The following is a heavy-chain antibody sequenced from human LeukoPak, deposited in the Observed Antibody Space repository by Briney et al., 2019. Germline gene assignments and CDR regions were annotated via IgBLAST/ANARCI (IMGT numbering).Heavy chain of an antibody. CDR3: ARGLYASGSYGGHDY. J-gene: IGHJ4*02. D-gene: IGHD3-10*01. CDR1: GFTVSSNY. Sequence: PGGSLRLSCAASGFTVSSNYMTWVRQGPGKGLEWVSVIYSGGTTSYADSVKGRFTISRDTSKNTLYLQMNSLRVEDTAVYYCARGLYASGSYGGHDYWGQGTLVTVSS. CDR2: IYSGGTT. V-gene: IGHV3-53*01.